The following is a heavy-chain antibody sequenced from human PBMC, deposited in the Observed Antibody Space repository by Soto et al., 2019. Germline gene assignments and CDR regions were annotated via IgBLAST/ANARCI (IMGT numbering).Heavy chain of an antibody. CDR2: IIPIFGTA. CDR1: GGTFSSYA. J-gene: IGHJ6*02. Sequence: QVQLVQSGAEVKKPGSSVKVSCKASGGTFSSYAISWVRQAPGQGLEWMGGIIPIFGTANYAQKFQGRVTITADESTSTAYMELSSLRSEDTAVYYCATPDDYGGNSLAYYGMDVWGQGTTVTVSS. D-gene: IGHD4-17*01. CDR3: ATPDDYGGNSLAYYGMDV. V-gene: IGHV1-69*01.